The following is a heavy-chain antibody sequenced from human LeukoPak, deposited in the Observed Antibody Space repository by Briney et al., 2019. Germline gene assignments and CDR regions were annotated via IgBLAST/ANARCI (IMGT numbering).Heavy chain of an antibody. CDR3: GGRSGSETYYFDY. CDR2: IYHSGST. D-gene: IGHD3-10*01. Sequence: SETLSLTCAVSGYSISSGYYWGWIRQPPGKGVGGSGSIYHSGSTYYNPSLKGRVTISVDTSKNPFSLQLSSVTSGDTPVSYCGGRSGSETYYFDYWGQGTLVTVSS. J-gene: IGHJ4*02. V-gene: IGHV4-38-2*01. CDR1: GYSISSGYY.